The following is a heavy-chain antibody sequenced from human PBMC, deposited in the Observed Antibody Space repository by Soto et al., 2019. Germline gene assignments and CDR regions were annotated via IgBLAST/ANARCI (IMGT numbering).Heavy chain of an antibody. CDR2: IDPSDSYT. V-gene: IGHV5-10-1*01. CDR3: ASHPQDIVVVPAAMGEYFGMDV. J-gene: IGHJ6*02. D-gene: IGHD2-2*01. Sequence: GESLKISCNGSGYSFTSYWISWVRQMPWKGLEWMGRIDPSDSYTNYSPSFQGHVTISADKSISTAYLQWSSLKASDTAMYYCASHPQDIVVVPAAMGEYFGMDVWGQGTTVTVSS. CDR1: GYSFTSYW.